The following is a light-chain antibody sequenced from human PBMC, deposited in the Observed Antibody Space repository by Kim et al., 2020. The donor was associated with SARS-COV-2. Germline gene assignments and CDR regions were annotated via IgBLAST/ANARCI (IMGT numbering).Light chain of an antibody. CDR3: QQTDTATLT. CDR2: AAS. CDR1: QSISDY. V-gene: IGKV1-39*01. J-gene: IGKJ4*01. Sequence: DIQMTQSPSSLSAFVGDRVTITCRASQSISDYLNWYQHKPGKAPNLLIYAASTLQSGVPSRFAGSGSGTDFTLTITSLQPEDFATYFCQQTDTATLTFGGGTKVDIK.